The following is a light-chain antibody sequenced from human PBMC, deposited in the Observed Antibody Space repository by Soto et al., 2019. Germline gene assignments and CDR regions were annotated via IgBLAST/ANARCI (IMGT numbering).Light chain of an antibody. V-gene: IGKV1-33*01. CDR2: DAS. Sequence: DIQMTQSPSSLSASVGARVTITCQASQDISNYLNWYQQKPGKAPKLLIYDASNLETGVPSRFSGSGSGTDFTFTISSLQPEDSATYYCQQYDNLPTFGGGTKVEIK. CDR3: QQYDNLPT. J-gene: IGKJ4*01. CDR1: QDISNY.